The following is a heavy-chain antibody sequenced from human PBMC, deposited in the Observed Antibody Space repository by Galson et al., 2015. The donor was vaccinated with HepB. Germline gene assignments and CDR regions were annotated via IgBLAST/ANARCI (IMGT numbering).Heavy chain of an antibody. Sequence: SLRLSCAASGFAFYNYGMHWVRQAPGKGLEWVAVISYDGSIKFYADSVKGRFTISRDSSMNTPYLQMNGLRVEDTALYFCAKPFSRYTTRGEGNYFDSWGQGVLVTVSS. D-gene: IGHD1-1*01. V-gene: IGHV3-30*18. J-gene: IGHJ4*02. CDR1: GFAFYNYG. CDR3: AKPFSRYTTRGEGNYFDS. CDR2: ISYDGSIK.